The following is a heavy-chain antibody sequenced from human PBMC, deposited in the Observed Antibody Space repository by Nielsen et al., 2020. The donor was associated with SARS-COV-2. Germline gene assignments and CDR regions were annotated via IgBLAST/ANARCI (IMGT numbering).Heavy chain of an antibody. J-gene: IGHJ6*02. Sequence: SETLSLTCTVSGGSISSSSYYWGWIRQPPGKGLEWIGSIYYSGSTNYNPSLKSRVTISVDKSKNQFSLKLSSVTAADTAVYYCASATYYDFWSGPGGDYYYGMDVWGQGTTVTVSS. CDR2: IYYSGST. CDR3: ASATYYDFWSGPGGDYYYGMDV. CDR1: GGSISSSSYY. V-gene: IGHV4-39*07. D-gene: IGHD3-3*01.